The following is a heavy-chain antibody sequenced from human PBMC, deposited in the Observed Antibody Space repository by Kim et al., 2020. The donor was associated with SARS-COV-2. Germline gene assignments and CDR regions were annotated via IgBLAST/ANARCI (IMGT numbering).Heavy chain of an antibody. CDR3: ARLITYSSSVRVFPGDYYYYGMDV. Sequence: GESLKISCKGSGYSFTSYWIRWVRQMPGKGLEWMGRIDPSDSYTNYSPSFQGHVTISADKSISTAYLQWSSLKASDTAMYYCARLITYSSSVRVFPGDYYYYGMDVWGQGTTVTVSS. CDR1: GYSFTSYW. D-gene: IGHD6-6*01. J-gene: IGHJ6*02. V-gene: IGHV5-10-1*01. CDR2: IDPSDSYT.